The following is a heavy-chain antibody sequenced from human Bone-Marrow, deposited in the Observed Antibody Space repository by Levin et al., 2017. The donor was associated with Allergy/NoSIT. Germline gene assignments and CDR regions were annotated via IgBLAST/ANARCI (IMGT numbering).Heavy chain of an antibody. Sequence: ASVKVSCKASGYTFTSYYMHWVRQAPGQGLEWMGIINPSGGSTSYAQKFQGRVTMTRDTSTSTVYMELSSLRSEDTAVYYCARERTSHGGRGIVVESLLDYWGQGTLVTVSS. D-gene: IGHD3-22*01. CDR3: ARERTSHGGRGIVVESLLDY. CDR2: INPSGGST. V-gene: IGHV1-46*01. J-gene: IGHJ4*02. CDR1: GYTFTSYY.